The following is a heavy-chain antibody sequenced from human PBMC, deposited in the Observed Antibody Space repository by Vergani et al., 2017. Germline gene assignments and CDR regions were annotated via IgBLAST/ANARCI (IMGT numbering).Heavy chain of an antibody. Sequence: QVHLVESGGGVVQPGRSLRLSCVVSGFTSSYYGMHWVRQAPGKGLEWVAVISNDGTQKYYADSVKGRFTIYRDNSKSTLYLQMNSLRTEDTAVYYCATISCGTPGCQIGYFRQWGQGTLGTVSS. V-gene: IGHV3-30*03. CDR1: GFTSSYYG. CDR3: ATISCGTPGCQIGYFRQ. D-gene: IGHD1-1*01. J-gene: IGHJ1*01. CDR2: ISNDGTQK.